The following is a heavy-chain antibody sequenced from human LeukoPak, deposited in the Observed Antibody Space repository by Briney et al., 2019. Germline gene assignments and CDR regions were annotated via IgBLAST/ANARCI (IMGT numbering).Heavy chain of an antibody. J-gene: IGHJ6*03. CDR3: AKPISVVTQTYYMDV. Sequence: GGSLTLSCAASGFTFSSYGMHWVRQAPGKGLQWVAVIWYDGSKKYYADSVKGRFTISRDNSKNTLYLQMNSLRAEDTAVYYCAKPISVVTQTYYMDVWGKGTTVTVSS. D-gene: IGHD4-23*01. CDR1: GFTFSSYG. V-gene: IGHV3-33*06. CDR2: IWYDGSKK.